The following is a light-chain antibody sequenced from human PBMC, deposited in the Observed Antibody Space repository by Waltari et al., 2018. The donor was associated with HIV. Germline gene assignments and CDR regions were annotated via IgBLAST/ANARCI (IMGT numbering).Light chain of an antibody. V-gene: IGLV2-8*01. CDR1: NSDIGNSDY. CDR3: SSYAGTNGFYGI. J-gene: IGLJ2*01. CDR2: EVN. Sequence: QSALTQPPSASGSPGQSVTISCTGTNSDIGNSDYVAWYQQHPGKPPKLIISEVNKRPSGVPNRFSGSKSGNTASLTVSGLQAEDEAAYYCSSYAGTNGFYGIFGGGNKLTVL.